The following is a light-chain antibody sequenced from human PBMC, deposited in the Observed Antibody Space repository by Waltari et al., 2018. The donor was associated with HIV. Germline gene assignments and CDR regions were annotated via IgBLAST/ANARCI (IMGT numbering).Light chain of an antibody. CDR1: QTVTSSY. Sequence: EIVLTQSPGTLSLSPGERATLSCRASQTVTSSYLAGYQQKPGQAPRLLIYGASSRATGIPDRFSGSGSVTDCTLSISRLGPEDFAVYYCQQYGSSPRTFGQGTKVEIK. V-gene: IGKV3-20*01. CDR3: QQYGSSPRT. CDR2: GAS. J-gene: IGKJ1*01.